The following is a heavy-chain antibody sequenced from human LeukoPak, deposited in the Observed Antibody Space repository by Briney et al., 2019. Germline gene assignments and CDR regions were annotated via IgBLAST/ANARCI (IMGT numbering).Heavy chain of an antibody. CDR1: GFTFDDYA. J-gene: IGHJ4*02. CDR2: ISWNSGSI. V-gene: IGHV3-9*01. Sequence: GGSLRLSCAASGFTFDDYAMHWVRQAPGKGLEWVSGISWNSGSIGYADSVKGRFTISRDNAKNSLYLQMNSLRAEDTALYYCAKDYYDSSGYSNYFDYWGQGTLVTVSS. D-gene: IGHD3-22*01. CDR3: AKDYYDSSGYSNYFDY.